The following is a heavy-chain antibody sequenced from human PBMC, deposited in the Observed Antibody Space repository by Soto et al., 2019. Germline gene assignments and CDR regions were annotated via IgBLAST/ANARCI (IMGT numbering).Heavy chain of an antibody. D-gene: IGHD3-3*01. CDR3: ARGIYYDFWSGYPGYFDD. V-gene: IGHV4-31*03. J-gene: IGHJ4*02. CDR1: GGSISSGGYY. Sequence: PSETLSLTCTVSGGSISSGGYYWSWIRQHPGKGLEWIGYIYYSGSTYYNPSLKSRVTISVDTSKNQFSLKLSSVTAADTAVYYCARGIYYDFWSGYPGYFDDWGQGTLVTVSS. CDR2: IYYSGST.